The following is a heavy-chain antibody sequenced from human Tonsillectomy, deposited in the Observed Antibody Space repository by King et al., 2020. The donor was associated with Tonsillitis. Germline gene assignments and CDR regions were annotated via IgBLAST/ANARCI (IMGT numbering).Heavy chain of an antibody. V-gene: IGHV1-2*02. Sequence: QLVPSGAEVKKPGASMRVSCKASGYTFTDYYIHWVRQAPGQGPEWMGWMSPKTGGTTYSQNFQGRVTMTRDSSISTAYMQLSRLTSDDTAVYYCARDLAVTGTEFDSWGQGTLVTVSS. J-gene: IGHJ4*02. D-gene: IGHD6-19*01. CDR3: ARDLAVTGTEFDS. CDR2: MSPKTGGT. CDR1: GYTFTDYY.